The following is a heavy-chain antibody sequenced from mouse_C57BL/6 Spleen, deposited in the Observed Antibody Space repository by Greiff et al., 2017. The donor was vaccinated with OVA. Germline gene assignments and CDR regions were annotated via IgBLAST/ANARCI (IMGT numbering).Heavy chain of an antibody. Sequence: QVHVKQPGAELVKPGASVKMSCKASGYTFTSYWITWVKQRPGQGLEWIGDIYPGSGSTNYNEKFKSKATLTVDTSSSTAYMQLSSLTSEDSAVYYCARRTYWYFDVWGTGTTVTVSS. J-gene: IGHJ1*03. CDR1: GYTFTSYW. V-gene: IGHV1-55*01. CDR2: IYPGSGST. CDR3: ARRTYWYFDV.